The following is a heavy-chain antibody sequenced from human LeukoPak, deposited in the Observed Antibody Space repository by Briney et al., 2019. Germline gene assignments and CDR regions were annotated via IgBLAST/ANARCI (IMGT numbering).Heavy chain of an antibody. Sequence: ASVKVSCKASGYTFTGYYMHWVRQAPGQGLEWMGWINPNSGGTNYAQKFQGRVTMTRDTSISTAYMELSRLRSDDTAVYYCASLAITMVRGLNLDYWGQGTLVTVPS. CDR2: INPNSGGT. J-gene: IGHJ4*02. D-gene: IGHD3-10*01. CDR3: ASLAITMVRGLNLDY. V-gene: IGHV1-2*02. CDR1: GYTFTGYY.